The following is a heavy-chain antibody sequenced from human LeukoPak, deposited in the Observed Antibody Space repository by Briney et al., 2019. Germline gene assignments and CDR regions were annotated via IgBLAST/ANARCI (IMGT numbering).Heavy chain of an antibody. D-gene: IGHD7-27*01. J-gene: IGHJ6*02. CDR3: ARDVFEYWGPYYYYGMDV. CDR2: IKQDGSEK. Sequence: GGSLRLSCAASGFTFSSYWMSWVRQAPGKGLEWVANIKQDGSEKYYVDSVKGRFTISRGNAKNSLYLQMNSLRAEDTAVYYCARDVFEYWGPYYYYGMDVWGQGTTVTVSS. V-gene: IGHV3-7*01. CDR1: GFTFSSYW.